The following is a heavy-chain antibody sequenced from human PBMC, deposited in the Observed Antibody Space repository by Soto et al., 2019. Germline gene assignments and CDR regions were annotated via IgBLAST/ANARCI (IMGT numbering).Heavy chain of an antibody. Sequence: GGSLRLSCAASGFSISTYAMNWVRQAPGKGLEWVSGISGSDGNKHYADSVRGRFTISRDNSKNTLYLQMDSLSAEDTAVYYCAKDPCSSWYCKYFEYWGQGALVTVSS. D-gene: IGHD6-13*01. V-gene: IGHV3-23*01. CDR3: AKDPCSSWYCKYFEY. CDR2: ISGSDGNK. CDR1: GFSISTYA. J-gene: IGHJ4*02.